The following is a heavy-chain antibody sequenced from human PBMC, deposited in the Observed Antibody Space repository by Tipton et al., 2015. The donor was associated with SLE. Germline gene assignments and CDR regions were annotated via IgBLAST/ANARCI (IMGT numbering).Heavy chain of an antibody. J-gene: IGHJ6*03. D-gene: IGHD2-2*01. CDR1: GGSIRDYY. V-gene: IGHV4-59*01. CDR3: ARVPAVYYYYMDV. Sequence: TLSLTCTVSGGSIRDYYWSWIRQPPGKTLEWIGYIFSSGSTYYNPSLKSRVTISVDRSKNQFSLKLSSVTAADTAVYYCARVPAVYYYYMDVWGKGTTVTVSS. CDR2: IFSSGST.